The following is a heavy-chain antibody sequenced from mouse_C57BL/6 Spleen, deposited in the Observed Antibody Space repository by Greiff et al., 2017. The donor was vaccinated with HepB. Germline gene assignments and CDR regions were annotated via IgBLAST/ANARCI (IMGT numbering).Heavy chain of an antibody. J-gene: IGHJ2*01. CDR2: IYPGSGST. CDR1: GYNFTSYW. CDR3: ARGGYDYHGNY. V-gene: IGHV1-55*01. Sequence: QVQLQQPGAELVKPGASVKMSCKASGYNFTSYWITWVKQRPGQGLEWIGDIYPGSGSTNYNEKFKSKATLTVDTSSSTAYMQLSSLTSEDSAVYYCARGGYDYHGNYWGQGTTLTVSS. D-gene: IGHD2-4*01.